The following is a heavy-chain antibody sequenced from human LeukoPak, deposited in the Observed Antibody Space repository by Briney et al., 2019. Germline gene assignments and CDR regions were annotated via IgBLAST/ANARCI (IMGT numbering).Heavy chain of an antibody. CDR2: ISSSSSYI. Sequence: PGGSLRLPCAASGFTFSSYSMNWVRQAPGKGLEWVSSISSSSSYIYYADSVKGRFTISRDDAKNSLYLQMNSLRAEDTAVYYCARVEVGVQLWPYYYYYYMDVWGKGTTVTVSS. D-gene: IGHD5-18*01. V-gene: IGHV3-21*04. J-gene: IGHJ6*03. CDR3: ARVEVGVQLWPYYYYYYMDV. CDR1: GFTFSSYS.